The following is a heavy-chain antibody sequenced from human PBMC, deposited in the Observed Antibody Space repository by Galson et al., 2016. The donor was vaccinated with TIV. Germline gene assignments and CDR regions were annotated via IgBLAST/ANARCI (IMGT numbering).Heavy chain of an antibody. V-gene: IGHV1-18*04. J-gene: IGHJ6*02. D-gene: IGHD3-22*01. CDR1: GYTFNNYG. Sequence: SVKVSCKASGYTFNNYGVSWVRQAPGQGLEWMGWISAFDGNTHYTQTLQGRVSMTTDTSTSTAYMELRSLRSDDTAIYYCARDRGSMTMILVIDYYYGMDVWGQGTTVTVSS. CDR3: ARDRGSMTMILVIDYYYGMDV. CDR2: ISAFDGNT.